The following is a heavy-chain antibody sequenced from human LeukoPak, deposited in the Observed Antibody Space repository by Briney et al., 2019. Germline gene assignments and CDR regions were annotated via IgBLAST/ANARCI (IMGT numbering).Heavy chain of an antibody. V-gene: IGHV3-48*04. CDR1: GFTFSSYS. Sequence: GGSLRLSCVASGFTFSSYSMNWVRQAPGEGLEWVSYISSSGSTIYYADSVKGRFTISRDNAKNSLYLQMNSLRAEDTAVYYCARDSGDYGYYYYGMDVWGQGTTVTVSS. J-gene: IGHJ6*02. CDR2: ISSSGSTI. CDR3: ARDSGDYGYYYYGMDV. D-gene: IGHD4-17*01.